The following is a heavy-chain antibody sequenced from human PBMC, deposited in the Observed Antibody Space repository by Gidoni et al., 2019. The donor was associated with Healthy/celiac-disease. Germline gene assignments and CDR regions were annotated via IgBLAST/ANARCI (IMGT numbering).Heavy chain of an antibody. CDR2: NYYSGST. CDR3: ARLVSSIDY. D-gene: IGHD2-2*01. J-gene: IGHJ4*02. V-gene: IGHV4-39*01. Sequence: QLQLQESGPGLVTPSETLSLTCTVSGGTISSSSYYWGWTRQPPGKGLEWIGSNYYSGSTYYNPSLKSRVTISLDTSKNQFSLKLSSVTAADTAVYYCARLVSSIDYWGQGTLVTVSS. CDR1: GGTISSSSYY.